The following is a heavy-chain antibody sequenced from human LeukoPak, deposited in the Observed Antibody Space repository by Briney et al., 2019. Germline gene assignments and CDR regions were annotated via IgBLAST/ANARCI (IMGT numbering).Heavy chain of an antibody. Sequence: PGGSLRLSCSASGFTFSNFAMSWVRQAPGKGLEWVSAVSSDGINTYYTDSLKGRFTISRDNSKNTVFLQMHSLTAEDTATYYCAKDDGWLHYYHWGQGTLVTVSS. V-gene: IGHV3-23*01. CDR3: AKDDGWLHYYH. CDR2: VSSDGINT. J-gene: IGHJ4*02. CDR1: GFTFSNFA. D-gene: IGHD3-10*01.